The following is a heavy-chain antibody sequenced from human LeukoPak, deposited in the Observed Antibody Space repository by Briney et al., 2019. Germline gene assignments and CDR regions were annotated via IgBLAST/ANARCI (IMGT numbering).Heavy chain of an antibody. CDR2: ISGSSSAK. J-gene: IGHJ4*02. CDR3: ARTWEAVGARDLDY. Sequence: QTGGSLRLSCAASGFTFSGYSMNWVRQAPGRGLEWISYISGSSSAKYYADSVKGRFTISRDNAKNLLYLRMNRLTDEDTAVYFCARTWEAVGARDLDYWGQGTLVTVSS. D-gene: IGHD1-26*01. CDR1: GFTFSGYS. V-gene: IGHV3-48*02.